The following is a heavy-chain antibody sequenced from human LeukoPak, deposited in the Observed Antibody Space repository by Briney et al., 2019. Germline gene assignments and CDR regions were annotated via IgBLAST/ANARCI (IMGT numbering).Heavy chain of an antibody. CDR2: ISSSSSTI. Sequence: GGSLRLSCAASGFTFSSYSTNWVRQAPGKGLEWVSYISSSSSTIYYADSVKGRFTISRDNAKNSLYLQMNSLRAEDTAVYYCARPRPQYSRGWEGGAFDIWGPGTMVTVSS. D-gene: IGHD6-19*01. CDR3: ARPRPQYSRGWEGGAFDI. CDR1: GFTFSSYS. J-gene: IGHJ3*02. V-gene: IGHV3-48*01.